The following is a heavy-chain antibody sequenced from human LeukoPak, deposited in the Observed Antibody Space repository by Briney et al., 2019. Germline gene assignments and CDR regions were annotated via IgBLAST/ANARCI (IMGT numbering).Heavy chain of an antibody. D-gene: IGHD4-17*01. CDR3: VRDSGDGDYEPLDS. Sequence: GGSLRLSCAVSGFTFSGFWMSWSRQAPGKGLEWVASINSDGSEGYYADVVKGRFTISRDSSKNTLYLQMNSLRAEDTAVYYCVRDSGDGDYEPLDSWGQGTLVTVSS. V-gene: IGHV3-7*03. J-gene: IGHJ4*02. CDR2: INSDGSEG. CDR1: GFTFSGFW.